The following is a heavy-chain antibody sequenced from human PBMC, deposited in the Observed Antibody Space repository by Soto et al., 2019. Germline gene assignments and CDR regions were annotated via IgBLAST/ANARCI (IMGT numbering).Heavy chain of an antibody. J-gene: IGHJ4*02. D-gene: IGHD2-8*02. Sequence: GESPKISCKGSGYSFTSYWIGWVPQMPGKGQGGMGIFYPGDADTRYSPPLEGQVTISDDKTISTAYQQWSSRKASGTVSYYWTRLRSGYSTGYYWGQGTLVTVSS. CDR3: TRLRSGYSTGYY. V-gene: IGHV5-51*01. CDR2: FYPGDADT. CDR1: GYSFTSYW.